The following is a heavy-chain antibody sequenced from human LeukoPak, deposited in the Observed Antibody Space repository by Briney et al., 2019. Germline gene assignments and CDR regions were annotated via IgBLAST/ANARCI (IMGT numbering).Heavy chain of an antibody. D-gene: IGHD2-2*01. CDR2: IYYSGST. CDR1: GGSISSGGYY. J-gene: IGHJ4*02. Sequence: SETLSLTCTVSGGSISSGGYYWSWIRQHPGKGLEWIGYIYYSGSTYYNPSLKSRVTISVDTSKNQFSLKLSSVTAADTAVYYCARQLGYCSSTSCSYFDYWGQGTLVTVSS. CDR3: ARQLGYCSSTSCSYFDY. V-gene: IGHV4-31*03.